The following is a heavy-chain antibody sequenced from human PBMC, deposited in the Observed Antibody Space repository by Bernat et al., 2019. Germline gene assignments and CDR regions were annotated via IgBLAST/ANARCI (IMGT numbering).Heavy chain of an antibody. CDR1: AFTFSNAW. Sequence: EVLLVESGGGLVKPGGSLRLSCAASAFTFSNAWLNWVRQVPGKGLEWVALIKSKANGGTTGYAASVNGRFTISRDDSKNTLYLQMNSLRTEDTAVYYCTNEQSVALDIWGLGTMVTVSS. D-gene: IGHD1-1*01. V-gene: IGHV3-15*07. J-gene: IGHJ3*02. CDR2: IKSKANGGTT. CDR3: TNEQSVALDI.